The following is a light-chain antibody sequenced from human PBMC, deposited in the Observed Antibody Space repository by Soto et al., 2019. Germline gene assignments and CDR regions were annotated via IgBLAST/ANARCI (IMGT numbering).Light chain of an antibody. CDR2: SNI. V-gene: IGLV1-44*01. J-gene: IGLJ3*02. Sequence: LTQPPSASGTPGQRVTISCSGSSSNIGSNTVNWYQQLPGTAPKLLIYSNIHRPSGVPDRFSGSKSGTSASLAISGLQSEDEADYYCAAWDDSLNGGVFGGGTKLTVL. CDR3: AAWDDSLNGGV. CDR1: SSNIGSNT.